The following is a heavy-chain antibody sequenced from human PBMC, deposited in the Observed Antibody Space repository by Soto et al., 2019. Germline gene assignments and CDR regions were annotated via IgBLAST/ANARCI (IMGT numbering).Heavy chain of an antibody. CDR3: ARREQRDFGVVTYYYYGMDV. CDR2: IIPIFGTA. D-gene: IGHD3-3*01. CDR1: GGTFSSYA. V-gene: IGHV1-69*06. Sequence: QVQLVQSGAEVKKPGSSVKVSCKASGGTFSSYAISWVRQAPGQGLEWMGGIIPIFGTANYAQKFQGRVTITADKSTSTAYMEMSSLRAEDTAVYYCARREQRDFGVVTYYYYGMDVWGQGTTVTVSS. J-gene: IGHJ6*02.